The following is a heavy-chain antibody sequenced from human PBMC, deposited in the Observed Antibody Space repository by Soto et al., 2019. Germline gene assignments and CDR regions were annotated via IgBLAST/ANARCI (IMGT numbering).Heavy chain of an antibody. CDR1: GFTFSRYW. Sequence: WGSRRLSCAASGFTFSRYWMNWVRQDPGKGLEWVANIKQYVTEKNYVDSVKGRFTISRDNARNSLYLQMDSLRAEDTAVYFCARGDTPMITGMDSFDIWGKGNMVTV. CDR2: IKQYVTEK. CDR3: ARGDTPMITGMDSFDI. D-gene: IGHD5-18*01. J-gene: IGHJ3*02. V-gene: IGHV3-7*01.